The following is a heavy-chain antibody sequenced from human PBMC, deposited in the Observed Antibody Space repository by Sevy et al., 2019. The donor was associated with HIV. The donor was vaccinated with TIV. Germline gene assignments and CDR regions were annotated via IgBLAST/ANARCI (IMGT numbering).Heavy chain of an antibody. J-gene: IGHJ4*02. CDR1: GASISSSGYY. V-gene: IGHV4-39*01. D-gene: IGHD6-19*01. CDR2: IRYSGST. CDR3: AGPILTYRSGWSYYDH. Sequence: SETLSLTCTVSGASISSSGYYWGWIRQPPGKGLEWIASIRYSGSTYYNPSLRSRVTISADASKNQFSLKLNSVTAADTAVYYCAGPILTYRSGWSYYDHWGQGTVVTVPS.